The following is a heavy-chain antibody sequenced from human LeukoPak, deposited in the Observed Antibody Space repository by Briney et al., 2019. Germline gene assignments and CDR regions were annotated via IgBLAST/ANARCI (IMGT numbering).Heavy chain of an antibody. CDR2: ISSSSSYI. D-gene: IGHD6-13*01. CDR1: GVTFSSYS. CDR3: ARDAGTGYYYVDV. V-gene: IGHV3-21*01. Sequence: PGGSLRLSCAASGVTFSSYSMNWVRQPPGKGLEWVSSISSSSSYIYYADSVKGRFTISRDNAKNSLYLQMNSLRAEDTAVYYCARDAGTGYYYVDVWGKGTTVTVSS. J-gene: IGHJ6*03.